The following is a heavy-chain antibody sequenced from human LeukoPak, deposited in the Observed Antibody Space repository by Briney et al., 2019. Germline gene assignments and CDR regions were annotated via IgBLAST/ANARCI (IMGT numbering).Heavy chain of an antibody. CDR2: IKSKTDGGTT. Sequence: GGSLRLSCAASGFTFSNAWMSWVRQAPGKGLEWVGRIKSKTDGGTTDYTAPVKGRFTISRDDSKNTLYLQVNSLKTEDTAVYYCTTGPFDYYGSASYLANGMDVWGQGTTVTVSS. J-gene: IGHJ6*02. D-gene: IGHD3-10*01. CDR3: TTGPFDYYGSASYLANGMDV. CDR1: GFTFSNAW. V-gene: IGHV3-15*01.